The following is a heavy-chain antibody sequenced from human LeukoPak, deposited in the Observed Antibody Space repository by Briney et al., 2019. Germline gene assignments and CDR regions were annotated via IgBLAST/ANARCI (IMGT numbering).Heavy chain of an antibody. Sequence: PGGSLRLSCAASGFTFDDYAMHWVRHAPGKGLEWVSGISWNSGSIVYADSVKGRFTISRDNAKNSLYLQMYSLRAEDTAMYYCAKDKEDAMVQNYFDYWGQGTLVTVSS. CDR3: AKDKEDAMVQNYFDY. CDR2: ISWNSGSI. J-gene: IGHJ4*02. CDR1: GFTFDDYA. V-gene: IGHV3-9*01. D-gene: IGHD5-18*01.